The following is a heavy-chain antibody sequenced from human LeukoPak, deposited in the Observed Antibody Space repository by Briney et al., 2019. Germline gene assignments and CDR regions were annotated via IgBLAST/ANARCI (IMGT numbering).Heavy chain of an antibody. Sequence: SETLSLTCAVYGGSFSGYSWTWIRQPLGTGLEWIGEINHSGSTNYNPSLKSRVTISVDTSKNQFSLKLSSVTAADTAVYYCARSLPWIQLWPTFDYWGQGTLVTVSS. J-gene: IGHJ4*02. V-gene: IGHV4-34*01. CDR3: ARSLPWIQLWPTFDY. CDR2: INHSGST. D-gene: IGHD5-18*01. CDR1: GGSFSGYS.